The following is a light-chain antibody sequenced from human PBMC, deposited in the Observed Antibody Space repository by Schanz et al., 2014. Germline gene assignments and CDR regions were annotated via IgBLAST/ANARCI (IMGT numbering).Light chain of an antibody. V-gene: IGKV2-28*01. CDR1: QSLLYSNGHNY. Sequence: DIVMTQSPLSLPVTPGEPASISCRSSQSLLYSNGHNYLDWYLHKPGQSPQLLIYLAFNRASGVPEGLGGSGSGKDFTLKITRVGAEDVGVYFCMQALQTGGRTFGPGTTLHIK. CDR3: MQALQTGGRT. J-gene: IGKJ3*01. CDR2: LAF.